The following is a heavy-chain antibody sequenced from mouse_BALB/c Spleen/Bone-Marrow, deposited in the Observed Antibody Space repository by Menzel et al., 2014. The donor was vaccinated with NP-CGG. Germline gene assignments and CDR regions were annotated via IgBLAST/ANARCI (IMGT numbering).Heavy chain of an antibody. Sequence: EVQLQESGGGLVQPGGSLKLSCAASGFDFSRYWMSWVRQAPGKGLEWIGEINPDSSTINYTPSLKDKFIISRDNAKNTLYLQMRKVRSEDTALYYCARLGCYGYFAYWGQETLGTVSA. CDR1: GFDFSRYW. CDR2: INPDSSTI. J-gene: IGHJ3*01. CDR3: ARLGCYGYFAY. D-gene: IGHD1-2*01. V-gene: IGHV4-1*02.